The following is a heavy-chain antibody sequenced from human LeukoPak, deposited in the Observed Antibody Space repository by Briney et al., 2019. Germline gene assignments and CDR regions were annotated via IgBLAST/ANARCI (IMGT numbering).Heavy chain of an antibody. V-gene: IGHV4-34*01. CDR3: ARRREYPDY. D-gene: IGHD2/OR15-2a*01. CDR1: GGSFSGYY. CDR2: INHSGST. J-gene: IGHJ4*02. Sequence: PSEALSLTCAVYGGSFSGYYWSWIRQPPGKGLESIGEINHSGSTNYNPSLKSRVTISVDASKNQFSLKLSSVTAADTAVYYYARRREYPDYWGQGTLVTVSS.